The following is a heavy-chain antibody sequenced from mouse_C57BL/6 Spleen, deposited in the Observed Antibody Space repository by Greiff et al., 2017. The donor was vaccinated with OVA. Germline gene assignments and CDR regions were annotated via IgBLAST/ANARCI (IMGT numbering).Heavy chain of an antibody. CDR1: GFCFHTSA. V-gene: IGHV10-1*01. J-gene: IGHJ1*03. CDR2: IRSKSNNYAT. CDR3: VRSYYGSSWWYFDV. D-gene: IGHD1-1*01. Sequence: EVKLVASGGGLVQPNGSLKLSCAASGFCFHTSAMNWVRQAPGPGLDWVARIRSKSNNYATYSADSVKDRFTISRDDSESMLYLQMNNLKTEDTSMYYCVRSYYGSSWWYFDVWGTGTTVTVSS.